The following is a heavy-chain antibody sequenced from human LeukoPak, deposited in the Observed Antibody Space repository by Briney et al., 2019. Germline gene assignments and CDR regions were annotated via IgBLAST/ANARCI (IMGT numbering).Heavy chain of an antibody. CDR2: ISSSSSYI. CDR1: GFTFSSYS. Sequence: GGSLRLSCAASGFTFSSYSMNWVRQAPGKGLEWVSSISSSSSYIYYADSVKGRFTISRDNAKNSLYLQMNSLRAEDTAVYYCARGALMVVIARFDYWGQGTLVTVSS. D-gene: IGHD2-21*01. V-gene: IGHV3-21*01. J-gene: IGHJ4*02. CDR3: ARGALMVVIARFDY.